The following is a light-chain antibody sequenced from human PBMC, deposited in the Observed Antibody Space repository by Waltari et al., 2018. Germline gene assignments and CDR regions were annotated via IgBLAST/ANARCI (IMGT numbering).Light chain of an antibody. CDR3: QQYNSYSWT. CDR1: QLISRW. V-gene: IGKV1-5*03. CDR2: KAS. J-gene: IGKJ1*01. Sequence: DIQMTQSPSTLSASVGDRVTITCRASQLISRWLAWSQQKPGKAPNLLIYKASNLESGVPSRFSGSGSGTEFTLTISSLQPDDFATYYCQQYNSYSWTFGQGTKVEIK.